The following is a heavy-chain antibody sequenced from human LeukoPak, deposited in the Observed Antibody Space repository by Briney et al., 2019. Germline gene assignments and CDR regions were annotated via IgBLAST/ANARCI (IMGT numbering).Heavy chain of an antibody. CDR1: GFTFSSYA. Sequence: GRSLRLSCAASGFTFSSYAMHWVRQAPGKGLEWVAVISYDGSNKYYADSVKGRFTISRDNSKNTLYLQMNSLRAEDTAVYYCARVYVEAFDIWGQGTMVTVSS. J-gene: IGHJ3*02. CDR2: ISYDGSNK. V-gene: IGHV3-30-3*01. CDR3: ARVYVEAFDI. D-gene: IGHD3-16*01.